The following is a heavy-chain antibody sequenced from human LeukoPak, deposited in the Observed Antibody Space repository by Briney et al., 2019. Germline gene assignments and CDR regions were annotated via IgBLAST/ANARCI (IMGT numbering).Heavy chain of an antibody. Sequence: GGSLSLSCAASGFTFNRNAISWVRQAPGKGLEWVSTIGGSGDKTFYAGSVKGRFTISRDNSKNMVHLQMNSLAGEDTALYYCVRRGDASSGWGDHDFWGQGALVTVSS. J-gene: IGHJ4*02. D-gene: IGHD6-19*01. CDR3: VRRGDASSGWGDHDF. V-gene: IGHV3-23*01. CDR2: IGGSGDKT. CDR1: GFTFNRNA.